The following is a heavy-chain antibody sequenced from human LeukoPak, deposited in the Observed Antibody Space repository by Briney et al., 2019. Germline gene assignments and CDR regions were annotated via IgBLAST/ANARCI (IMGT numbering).Heavy chain of an antibody. CDR3: ARPNDGNFDY. D-gene: IGHD5-24*01. J-gene: IGHJ4*02. V-gene: IGHV1-2*02. CDR2: INPNSGGT. Sequence: GSVKVSCKASGYTFTGYYMHWVRQAPGQGLECMGWINPNSGGTNYAQKFQGRVTMTRDTSISTAYMELSRLRSDDTAVYYCARPNDGNFDYWGQGTLVTVSS. CDR1: GYTFTGYY.